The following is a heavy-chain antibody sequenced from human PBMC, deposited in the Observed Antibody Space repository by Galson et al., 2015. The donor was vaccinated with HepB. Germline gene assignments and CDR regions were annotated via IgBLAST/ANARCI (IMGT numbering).Heavy chain of an antibody. CDR3: ARDFFWSGYYWGWFDP. CDR2: ISSSGSTI. Sequence: SLRLSCAASGFTFSDYYMRWLRQAPGKGLEWFSYISSSGSTIYYADSVKGRFTIPRDNAKNSLYLQINSLRAEDTAMYYCARDFFWSGYYWGWFDPWGQGTLVTVSS. D-gene: IGHD3-3*01. CDR1: GFTFSDYY. V-gene: IGHV3-11*01. J-gene: IGHJ5*02.